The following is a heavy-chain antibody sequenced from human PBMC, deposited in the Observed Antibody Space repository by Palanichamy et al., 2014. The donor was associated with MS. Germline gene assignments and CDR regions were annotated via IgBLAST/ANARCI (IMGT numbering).Heavy chain of an antibody. J-gene: IGHJ4*02. Sequence: RYSPSFQGHVTISADTSINTAYLQWSSLKASDTAMYYCGRHRYCTGGTCYLTADSWGQGTLVTVSS. D-gene: IGHD2-15*01. CDR3: GRHRYCTGGTCYLTADS. V-gene: IGHV5-51*01.